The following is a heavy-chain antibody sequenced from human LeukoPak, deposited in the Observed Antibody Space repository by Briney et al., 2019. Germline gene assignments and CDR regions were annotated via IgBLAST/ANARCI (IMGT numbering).Heavy chain of an antibody. CDR3: AARPLMPPRFDY. Sequence: GSLRLSCAASGFTFSSYAMSWVRQAPGKGLQWVSAISVGGASAYYADSVRGRFTISRDNSKGTLYLQMNSLRVDDTAIYYCAARPLMPPRFDYWGQGTLVTVSS. D-gene: IGHD2-2*01. CDR2: ISVGGASA. V-gene: IGHV3-23*01. CDR1: GFTFSSYA. J-gene: IGHJ4*02.